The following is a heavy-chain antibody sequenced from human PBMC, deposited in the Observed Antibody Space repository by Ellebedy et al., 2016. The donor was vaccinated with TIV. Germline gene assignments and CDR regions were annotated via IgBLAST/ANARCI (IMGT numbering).Heavy chain of an antibody. D-gene: IGHD1-1*01. V-gene: IGHV4-59*01. CDR3: ATYNMGRLDH. CDR2: IYYSGST. CDR1: GGSISSYY. Sequence: SETLSLTCTVSGGSISSYYWSWIRQPPGKGLEWIGYIYYSGSTNYNPSLKGRVTISVDTSKNQFSLKLNSVTAADTAVYYCATYNMGRLDHWGQGTLVTVSS. J-gene: IGHJ4*02.